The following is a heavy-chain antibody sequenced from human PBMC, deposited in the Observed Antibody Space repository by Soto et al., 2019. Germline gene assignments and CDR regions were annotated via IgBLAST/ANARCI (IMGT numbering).Heavy chain of an antibody. J-gene: IGHJ6*02. CDR2: INPKTAAT. CDR1: GYSFSDYF. V-gene: IGHV1-2*02. Sequence: QVHLVQSGAEVQKPGASVRISCKASGYSFSDYFIQWVRQAPGQGLEWVAWINPKTAATNYAKKFQGRVSLTWDTSFSTAYMELTRLRPDDTAVYYCARIKWGLDYYNGMDVWGQGTTVIVSS. CDR3: ARIKWGLDYYNGMDV. D-gene: IGHD1-26*01.